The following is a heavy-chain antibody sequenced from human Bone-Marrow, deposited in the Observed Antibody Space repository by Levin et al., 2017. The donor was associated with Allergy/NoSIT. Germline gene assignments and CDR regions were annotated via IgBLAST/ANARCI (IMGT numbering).Heavy chain of an antibody. CDR2: INPKRDVT. D-gene: IGHD3-22*01. Sequence: GASVKVSCKASGYIFDSYYLYWVRQAPGQGLEWMGWINPKRDVTNYAQKFQGRVTMTRDTAITTAYMELSSLTPDDTAVYYCARGIGRISYYYDSAGSDAYDNWGQGTLVTVSS. V-gene: IGHV1-2*02. CDR3: ARGIGRISYYYDSAGSDAYDN. CDR1: GYIFDSYY. J-gene: IGHJ3*02.